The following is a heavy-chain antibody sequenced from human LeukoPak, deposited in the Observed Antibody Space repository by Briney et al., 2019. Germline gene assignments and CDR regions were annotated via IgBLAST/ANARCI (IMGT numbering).Heavy chain of an antibody. Sequence: SETLSLTCTVSGGSISSYYWSWIRQPPGKGLEWIGYIYYSGSTNYNPSLKSRVTISVDTSKNQFSLKLSSVTAADTAVYYCARARAFWNDQGYYFDYWGQGTLVTVSS. V-gene: IGHV4-59*01. CDR3: ARARAFWNDQGYYFDY. J-gene: IGHJ4*02. D-gene: IGHD1-1*01. CDR1: GGSISSYY. CDR2: IYYSGST.